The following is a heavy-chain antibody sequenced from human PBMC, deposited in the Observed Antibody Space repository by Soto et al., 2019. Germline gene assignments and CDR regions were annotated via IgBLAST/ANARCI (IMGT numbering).Heavy chain of an antibody. CDR3: AKSRDAYNFYFYYGMDV. CDR2: ILYDGSNK. Sequence: QVQLVESGGGVVQPGTSLRLSCAASGFTFSNYGMHWVRQTPGKGQEWVALILYDGSNKYYADSVKGRFTISRDNSKNTLYLQVSSLRAEDTAVYYCAKSRDAYNFYFYYGMDVWGQGTSVTVSS. CDR1: GFTFSNYG. D-gene: IGHD1-1*01. J-gene: IGHJ6*02. V-gene: IGHV3-30*18.